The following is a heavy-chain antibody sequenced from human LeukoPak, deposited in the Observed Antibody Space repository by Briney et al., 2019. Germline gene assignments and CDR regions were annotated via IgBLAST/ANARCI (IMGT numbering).Heavy chain of an antibody. CDR2: IYYSGST. D-gene: IGHD3-22*01. CDR1: GGSISSYY. Sequence: PSETLSLTCTVSGGSISSYYWSWTRQPPGEGLEWIGYIYYSGSTNYNPSLKSRVTISVDTSKNQFSLKLSSVTAADTAVYYCARDANYYDSSGYTFNWFDPWGQGTLVTVSS. J-gene: IGHJ5*02. CDR3: ARDANYYDSSGYTFNWFDP. V-gene: IGHV4-59*01.